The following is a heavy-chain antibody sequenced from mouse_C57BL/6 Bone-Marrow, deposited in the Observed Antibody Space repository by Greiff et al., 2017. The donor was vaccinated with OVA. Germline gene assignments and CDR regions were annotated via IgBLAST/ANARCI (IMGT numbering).Heavy chain of an antibody. V-gene: IGHV1-19*01. J-gene: IGHJ3*01. CDR1: GYTFTDYY. CDR2: INPYNGGT. D-gene: IGHD3-2*02. Sequence: EVMLVESGPVLVKPGASVKMSCKASGYTFTDYYMNWVKQSHGKSLEWIGVINPYNGGTSYNQKFKGKATLTVDKSSSTAYMELNSLTSEDSAVYYCARKAQATTYWGQGTLVTVSA. CDR3: ARKAQATTY.